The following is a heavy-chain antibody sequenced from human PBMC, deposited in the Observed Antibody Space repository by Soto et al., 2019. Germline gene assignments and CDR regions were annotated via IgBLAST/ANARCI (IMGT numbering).Heavy chain of an antibody. D-gene: IGHD2-2*01. CDR1: GGSLSGYY. CDR2: INHSGST. Sequence: PSETLSLTCAVYGGSLSGYYWSWIRQPPGKGLEWIGEINHSGSTNYNPSLKSRVTISVDTSKNQFSLKLSSMTAADTAVYYCARGVYCSSTSCYWGMDVWGKGTTVTVPS. V-gene: IGHV4-34*01. CDR3: ARGVYCSSTSCYWGMDV. J-gene: IGHJ6*04.